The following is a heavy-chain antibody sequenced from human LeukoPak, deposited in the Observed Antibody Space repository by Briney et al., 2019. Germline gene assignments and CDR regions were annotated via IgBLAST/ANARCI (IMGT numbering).Heavy chain of an antibody. J-gene: IGHJ4*02. Sequence: GGSLRLSCAPSGFTFSRHGMHWVRQAPGKGLEWVAIISNDGSRKYYAHSVEGRFTISRDNSKNTLYLQMNSLRAEDTAVYYCAKDHPAYSSSPDYWGQGTLVTVSS. V-gene: IGHV3-30*18. CDR2: ISNDGSRK. D-gene: IGHD6-6*01. CDR1: GFTFSRHG. CDR3: AKDHPAYSSSPDY.